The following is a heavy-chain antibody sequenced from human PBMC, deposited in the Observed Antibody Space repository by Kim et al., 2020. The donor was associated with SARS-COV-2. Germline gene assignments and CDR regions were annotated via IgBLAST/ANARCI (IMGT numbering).Heavy chain of an antibody. Sequence: SVKVSCKASGGTFSSYAISWVRQAPGQGLEWMGRIIPILGIANYAQKFQGRVTITADKSTSTAYMELSSLRSEDTAVYYCARYTADPSGDYYYGMDVWGQGTTVTVSS. D-gene: IGHD5-18*01. CDR1: GGTFSSYA. J-gene: IGHJ6*02. V-gene: IGHV1-69*04. CDR3: ARYTADPSGDYYYGMDV. CDR2: IIPILGIA.